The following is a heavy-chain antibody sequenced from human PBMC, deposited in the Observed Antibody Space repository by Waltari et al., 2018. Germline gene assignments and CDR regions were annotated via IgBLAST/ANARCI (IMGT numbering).Heavy chain of an antibody. V-gene: IGHV1-69*01. CDR3: ARDFGRFTIFGVGNGAH. CDR1: GYTFTGYY. J-gene: IGHJ4*02. Sequence: QVQLVQSGAEVKKPGASVKVSCKASGYTFTGYYMHWVRQAPGQGLEWMGRINPIFGTANYAQKFQGRVTITADESTSTAYMELSSLRSEDTAVYYCARDFGRFTIFGVGNGAHWGQGTLVTVSS. CDR2: INPIFGTA. D-gene: IGHD3-3*01.